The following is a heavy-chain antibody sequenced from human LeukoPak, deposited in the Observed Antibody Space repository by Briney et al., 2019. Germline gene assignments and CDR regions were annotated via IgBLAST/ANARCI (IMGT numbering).Heavy chain of an antibody. D-gene: IGHD3-16*02. CDR3: TRHVHDYVWGSSRSDFDY. CDR2: IRSKANSYAT. J-gene: IGHJ4*02. Sequence: GGSLRLSCAASGFTFSGSAMHWVRQASGKGLEWVGRIRSKANSYATAYAASVKGRFTISRDDSKNTAYLQMNSLKTEDTTVYYCTRHVHDYVWGSSRSDFDYWGQGTLVTVSS. CDR1: GFTFSGSA. V-gene: IGHV3-73*01.